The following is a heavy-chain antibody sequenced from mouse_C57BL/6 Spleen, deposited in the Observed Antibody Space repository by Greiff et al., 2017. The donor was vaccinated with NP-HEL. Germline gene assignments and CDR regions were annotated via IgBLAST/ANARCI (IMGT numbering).Heavy chain of an antibody. CDR1: GYTFTSYW. CDR3: AGSSCYCHDSPYYAMDY. J-gene: IGHJ4*01. V-gene: IGHV1-64*01. D-gene: IGHD2-12*01. CDR2: IHPNSGST. Sequence: QVQLQQSGAELVKPGASVKLSCKASGYTFTSYWMHWVKQRPGQGLEWIGMIHPNSGSTNYNEKFKSKATLTVDKSSSTAYMQLSSLTSEDSAVYDCAGSSCYCHDSPYYAMDYWGQGTSVTVSS.